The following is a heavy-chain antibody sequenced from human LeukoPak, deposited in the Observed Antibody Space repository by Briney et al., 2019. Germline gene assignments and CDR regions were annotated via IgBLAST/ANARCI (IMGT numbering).Heavy chain of an antibody. J-gene: IGHJ3*02. Sequence: SETLSLTCTVSGGSLSSYYFSWIRQSPGKGLEWIAYINYSGSASYNPSLKSRVAMSVDTSKQFSLSLSSVTAADTAVYYCARHNYDDYVFDIWGQGTKVTVSS. CDR1: GGSLSSYY. D-gene: IGHD4-17*01. V-gene: IGHV4-59*08. CDR2: INYSGSA. CDR3: ARHNYDDYVFDI.